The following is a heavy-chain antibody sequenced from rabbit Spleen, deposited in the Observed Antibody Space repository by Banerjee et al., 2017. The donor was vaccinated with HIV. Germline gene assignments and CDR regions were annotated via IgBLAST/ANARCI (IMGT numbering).Heavy chain of an antibody. D-gene: IGHD4-1*01. CDR2: IKVGSNDIT. CDR1: GFSFSSNYY. Sequence: QSLEESGGDLVKPGASLTLTCTASGFSFSSNYYMCWVRQAPGKGLEWIACIKVGSNDITYYATWAECRFTISKTSSTTVFLQMTSLTAADTATYFCARDMDGVIGWNFGWWGPGTLVTVS. J-gene: IGHJ6*01. CDR3: ARDMDGVIGWNFGW. V-gene: IGHV1S40*01.